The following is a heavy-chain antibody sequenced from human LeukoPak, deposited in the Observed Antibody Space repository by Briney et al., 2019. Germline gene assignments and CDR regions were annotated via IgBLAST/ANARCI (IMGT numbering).Heavy chain of an antibody. CDR3: ARVGDLYYFDY. V-gene: IGHV4-34*01. D-gene: IGHD3-10*01. Sequence: SETLSLTCAVYGGSFSGYYWSWIRQTPGKGLEWIGEINHSGSTNYNPSLKSRVTISVDTSKNQFSLKLSSVTAADTAVYYCARVGDLYYFDYWGQGTLVTVSS. CDR1: GGSFSGYY. J-gene: IGHJ4*02. CDR2: INHSGST.